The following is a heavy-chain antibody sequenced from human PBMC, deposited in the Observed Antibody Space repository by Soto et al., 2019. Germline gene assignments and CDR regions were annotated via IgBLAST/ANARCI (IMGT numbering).Heavy chain of an antibody. V-gene: IGHV1-18*01. CDR3: ARGAFCGGAPGCRDMDV. CDR1: GYTFISYS. CDR2: ISAYNGNT. Sequence: QIQLVQSGGEVKKPGASVKVSCKSSGYTFISYSITWVRQAPGQGLEWMGRISAYNGNTNYAQKLLGRVTMTTDTSTSTAYMELRSLRSDDTAVYYCARGAFCGGAPGCRDMDVWGQGTTVTVSS. D-gene: IGHD2-21*01. J-gene: IGHJ6*02.